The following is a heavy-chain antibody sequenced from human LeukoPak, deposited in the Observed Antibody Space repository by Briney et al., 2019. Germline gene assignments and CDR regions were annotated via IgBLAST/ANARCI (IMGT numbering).Heavy chain of an antibody. CDR3: AIGYCSSDNCPDY. J-gene: IGHJ4*02. CDR2: ISGSSSYI. Sequence: KTGGSLRLSCAASGFTFSNYWMSWVRQAPGKGLEWVSSISGSSSYIYYADSVKGRFTISRDNAKKSLWLQMNSLRAEDTAVYYCAIGYCSSDNCPDYWGQGTLVTVSS. CDR1: GFTFSNYW. D-gene: IGHD2-15*01. V-gene: IGHV3-21*01.